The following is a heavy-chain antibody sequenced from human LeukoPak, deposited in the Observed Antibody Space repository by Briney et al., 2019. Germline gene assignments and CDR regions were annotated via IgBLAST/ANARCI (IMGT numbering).Heavy chain of an antibody. D-gene: IGHD3-10*01. CDR1: GFSFDDYS. CDR3: AKGDGSGSYSAFDI. J-gene: IGHJ3*02. CDR2: ITWDGGST. V-gene: IGHV3-43D*03. Sequence: GGSLRLSCAASGFSFDDYSMHWVRQAPGKGLEWVSLITWDGGSTYYADSVKGRFTISRDNAKNSLYLQMNSLRAEDTALYYCAKGDGSGSYSAFDIWGQGIMVTVSS.